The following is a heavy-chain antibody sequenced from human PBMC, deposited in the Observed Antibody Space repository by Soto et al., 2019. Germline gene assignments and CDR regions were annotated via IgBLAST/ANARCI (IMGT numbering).Heavy chain of an antibody. CDR3: AKDSPTPIEYSSSYFDY. CDR1: GFTFSSYG. CDR2: ISYDGSNK. Sequence: GGSLRLSCAASGFTFSSYGMHWVRQAPGKGLEWVAVISYDGSNKYYADSVKGRFTISRDNSKNTLYLQMNSLRAEDTAVYYCAKDSPTPIEYSSSYFDYWGQGTLVTVSS. D-gene: IGHD6-6*01. V-gene: IGHV3-30*18. J-gene: IGHJ4*02.